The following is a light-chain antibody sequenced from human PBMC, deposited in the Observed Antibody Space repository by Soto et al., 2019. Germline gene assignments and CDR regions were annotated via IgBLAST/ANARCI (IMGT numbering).Light chain of an antibody. CDR1: QSVSSY. CDR2: DAS. V-gene: IGKV3D-15*01. CDR3: QQYNNWPPIT. Sequence: EIVLTQSPATLSLSPGERATLSCWASQSVSSYLAWYQHKPGQAPRLLIYDASNRATGIPARFSGSGSGTEFTLTISSLQSEDFAVYYCQQYNNWPPITFGQGARLEIK. J-gene: IGKJ5*01.